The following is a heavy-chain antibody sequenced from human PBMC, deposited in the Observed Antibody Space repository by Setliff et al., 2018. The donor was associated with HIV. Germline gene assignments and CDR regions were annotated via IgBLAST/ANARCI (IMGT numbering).Heavy chain of an antibody. Sequence: SETLSLTCTISGGSISGHYWSWIRQPPGKGLEWIGYVYYSGSTNYNPSLKSRVTISVDTSRNHFSLSLSSVTAADTAVYYCARGGPSSRYFDSWGQGILVTRLL. CDR2: VYYSGST. CDR3: ARGGPSSRYFDS. CDR1: GGSISGHY. D-gene: IGHD3-16*02. J-gene: IGHJ4*02. V-gene: IGHV4-59*11.